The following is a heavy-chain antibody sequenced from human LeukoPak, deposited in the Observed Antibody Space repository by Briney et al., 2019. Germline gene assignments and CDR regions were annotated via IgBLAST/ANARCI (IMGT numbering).Heavy chain of an antibody. CDR1: GYTFTTYG. Sequence: AASVKVSRKASGYTFTTYGLSWVRQAPGQGLEWLGWISTYDDNIKYAQSLQGRLTLTIDTSTSTAYMELRSLTSDDTAVYYCARETYSNILTGTDYWGPGTLVTVSS. CDR3: ARETYSNILTGTDY. V-gene: IGHV1-18*01. J-gene: IGHJ4*02. CDR2: ISTYDDNI. D-gene: IGHD3-9*01.